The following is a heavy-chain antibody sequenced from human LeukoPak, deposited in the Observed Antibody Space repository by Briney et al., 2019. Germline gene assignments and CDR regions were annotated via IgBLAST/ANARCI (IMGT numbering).Heavy chain of an antibody. Sequence: PGGSLRLSCAASGFSFSSYAMSWVRQAPGKGLEWVSGISGSDGSTYYADSVKGRFTISRDNAKNSLYLQMNSLRAEDTAVYYCAELGITMIGGVWGKGTTVTISS. J-gene: IGHJ6*04. CDR2: ISGSDGST. CDR1: GFSFSSYA. V-gene: IGHV3-23*01. CDR3: AELGITMIGGV. D-gene: IGHD3-10*02.